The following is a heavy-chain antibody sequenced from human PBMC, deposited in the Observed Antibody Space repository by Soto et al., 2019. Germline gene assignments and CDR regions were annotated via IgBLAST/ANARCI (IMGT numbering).Heavy chain of an antibody. CDR1: GGSLSDYF. CDR3: ARGGISHWAYFYYMDV. Sequence: SETLSLTCVVSGGSLSDYFWSWIRQPPGMALEWIGEINHLGSINYNPSLKSRVTMSVDTSKNQFSLTLNFLTAADTATYYCARGGISHWAYFYYMDVWDRGTTVTVSS. CDR2: INHLGSI. V-gene: IGHV4-34*01. D-gene: IGHD2-21*01. J-gene: IGHJ6*03.